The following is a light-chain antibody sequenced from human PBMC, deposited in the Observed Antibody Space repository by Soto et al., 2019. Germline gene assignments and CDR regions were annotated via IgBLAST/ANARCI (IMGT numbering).Light chain of an antibody. J-gene: IGKJ1*01. Sequence: EIVMTQSPATLSVSPAEIASLSCRTSQSISSYLAWYRQKPGQAPKLLSYGASSRATAIPNRLSGGRSGTDFTLSLSRLEPDDFAVYYCQQCGSSPWTFGQGTKVDIK. CDR3: QQCGSSPWT. V-gene: IGKV3-20*01. CDR1: QSISSY. CDR2: GAS.